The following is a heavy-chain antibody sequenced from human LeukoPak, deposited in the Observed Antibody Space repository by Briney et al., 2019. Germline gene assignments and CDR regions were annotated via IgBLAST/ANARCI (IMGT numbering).Heavy chain of an antibody. J-gene: IGHJ4*02. CDR1: SLTFNKYS. Sequence: GGPLRLSCTACSLTFNKYSMMGLRHAPGKGLVWLSYIKRNSKTVYYADSVKGRCLISIDNAKTSLYLQMNSLRAEDTGVYFCSSRFYWGQRTLVTVSS. CDR3: SSRFY. CDR2: IKRNSKTV. V-gene: IGHV3-48*04.